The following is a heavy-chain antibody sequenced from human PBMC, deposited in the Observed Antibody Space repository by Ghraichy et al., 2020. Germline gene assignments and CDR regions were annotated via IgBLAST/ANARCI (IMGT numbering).Heavy chain of an antibody. Sequence: ASVKVSCKASGYTFTSYYMHWVRQAPGQGLEWMGIINPSGGSTSYAQKFQGRVTMTRDTSTSTVYMELSSLRSEDTAVYYCASGYCSSTSCHSTYVPSPTYYYYGMDVWGQGTTVTVSS. D-gene: IGHD2-2*03. CDR2: INPSGGST. CDR3: ASGYCSSTSCHSTYVPSPTYYYYGMDV. V-gene: IGHV1-46*01. CDR1: GYTFTSYY. J-gene: IGHJ6*02.